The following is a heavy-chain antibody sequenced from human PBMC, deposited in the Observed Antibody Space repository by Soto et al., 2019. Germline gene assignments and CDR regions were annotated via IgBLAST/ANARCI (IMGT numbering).Heavy chain of an antibody. Sequence: GGSLRLSCAASGYTFGSYGMHWVRQAPGKWLEWVAVISYDGSNKYYADSVKGRFTISRDNSKNTLYLQMNSLRAEDTAVYYCAKVGEAAPLYYYYYGMDVWGQGTTVTVSS. CDR3: AKVGEAAPLYYYYYGMDV. CDR1: GYTFGSYG. J-gene: IGHJ6*02. CDR2: ISYDGSNK. D-gene: IGHD6-6*01. V-gene: IGHV3-30*18.